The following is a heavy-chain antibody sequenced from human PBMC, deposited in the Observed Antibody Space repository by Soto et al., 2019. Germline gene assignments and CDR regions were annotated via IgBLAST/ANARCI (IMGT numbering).Heavy chain of an antibody. CDR3: ARDPRDSPGAYYYNYYGLDA. CDR1: GFTFSSSW. Sequence: SLRLSCAASGFTFSSSWMSWVRQAPGKGLEWVANIKQDGTETYYVDSVKGRFTTSRDNAKSSLSLQMNSLRAEDTAIYYCARDPRDSPGAYYYNYYGLDAWGQGTTVTVSS. V-gene: IGHV3-7*01. D-gene: IGHD2-21*01. CDR2: IKQDGTET. J-gene: IGHJ6*02.